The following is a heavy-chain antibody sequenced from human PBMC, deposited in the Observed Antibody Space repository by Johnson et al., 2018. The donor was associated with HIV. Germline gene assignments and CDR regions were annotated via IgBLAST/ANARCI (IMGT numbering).Heavy chain of an antibody. CDR3: ARDFVSFGECTAFDV. CDR1: PFTFSNYA. Sequence: VQLVESGGGLVQPGGSLRLSCGGSPFTFSNYAMSWVRQAPVKGLVWVSRINSDGSSTSYADSVKGRFTISRDNAKNTLYLQMNSLRAEDTALYYCARDFVSFGECTAFDVWGQGTMVTVSS. CDR2: INSDGSST. J-gene: IGHJ3*01. D-gene: IGHD3-10*01. V-gene: IGHV3-74*01.